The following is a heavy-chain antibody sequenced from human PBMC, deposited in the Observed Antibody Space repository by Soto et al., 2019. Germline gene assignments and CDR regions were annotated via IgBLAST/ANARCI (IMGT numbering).Heavy chain of an antibody. J-gene: IGHJ4*02. CDR3: ARRPLLADNVELDY. CDR2: ISAYSGHT. D-gene: IGHD6-19*01. Sequence: QVQLVQSGAEVKKPGASVTVSCKASGYTFTNYGINWVRQAPGQGLEWMGWISAYSGHTNYAQKLQDRVTMTTDTATSTAYMELRSLRSDDTTVYYCARRPLLADNVELDYWGQGTLVTVSS. CDR1: GYTFTNYG. V-gene: IGHV1-18*01.